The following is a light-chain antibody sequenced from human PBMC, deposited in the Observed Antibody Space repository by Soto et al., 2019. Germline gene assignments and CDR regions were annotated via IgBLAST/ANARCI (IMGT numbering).Light chain of an antibody. J-gene: IGKJ5*01. CDR3: QQRNVWPPVT. CDR1: QGVGST. V-gene: IGKV3-11*01. Sequence: EIVMTQSPATLSVSPGERVTLSCRASQGVGSTLAWYRQQPGQAPRLLIYGAFNRATGIPARFSGSGSGTDFTLTISSLEPEDSAVYYCQQRNVWPPVTFGQGTRLEIK. CDR2: GAF.